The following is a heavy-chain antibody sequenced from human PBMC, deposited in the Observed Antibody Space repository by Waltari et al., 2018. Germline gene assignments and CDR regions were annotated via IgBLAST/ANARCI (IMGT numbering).Heavy chain of an antibody. CDR1: GFTLSDYW. CDR3: VNGYYYNNMDV. V-gene: IGHV3-74*01. J-gene: IGHJ6*02. Sequence: EVLLVESGGGLVQPGGSLRISCAASGFTLSDYWMHWVRQAQGKWLVWLSRIDSDASTTNYADSVKGRFTISRDNAKNTVYLEMNSLRADDTAVYYCVNGYYYNNMDVWGQGTTVSVAS. CDR2: IDSDASTT.